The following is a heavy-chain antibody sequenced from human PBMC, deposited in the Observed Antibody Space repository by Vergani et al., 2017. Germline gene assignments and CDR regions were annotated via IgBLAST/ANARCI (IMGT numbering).Heavy chain of an antibody. J-gene: IGHJ4*02. Sequence: QVQLQESGPGLVKPSGTLSLTCAVSGGSISSSNWWSWVRQPPGKGLEWIGEIYHSGSTNYNPSLKSRVTISVDKSKNQFSLKLSSVTAADTAVYYCARAGRELDYIWVSYAYYFDYWGQGTLVTVSS. CDR1: GGSISSSNW. V-gene: IGHV4-4*02. D-gene: IGHD3-16*01. CDR3: ARAGRELDYIWVSYAYYFDY. CDR2: IYHSGST.